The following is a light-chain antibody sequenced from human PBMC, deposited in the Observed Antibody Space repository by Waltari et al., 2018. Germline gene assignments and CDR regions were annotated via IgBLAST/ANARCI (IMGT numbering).Light chain of an antibody. CDR3: QQYENWPPIT. Sequence: EIVMTQSPGTLSVSPGERATLSCWASQSIRSNLAWYQQKPGQAPRLLIYGASTRATGIPARFSGSGSGTDFTLTINSLQSEDLAVYYCQQYENWPPITFGGGTKVEIK. V-gene: IGKV3-15*01. CDR1: QSIRSN. J-gene: IGKJ4*01. CDR2: GAS.